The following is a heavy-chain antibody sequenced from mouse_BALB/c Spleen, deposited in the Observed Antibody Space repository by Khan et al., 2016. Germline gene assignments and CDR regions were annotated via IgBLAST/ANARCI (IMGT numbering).Heavy chain of an antibody. V-gene: IGHV5-4*02. CDR1: GFTFSDYY. J-gene: IGHJ1*01. Sequence: EVELVESGGGLVKPGGSLKLSCAASGFTFSDYYMYWVRQTPEKRLEWVATISDGGNYTYYPDNVKGRFTISRDNAKKNLYLQMSSLKSEDTAMFYSARGLDWSFDVWGAGTPVTVSS. CDR3: ARGLDWSFDV. CDR2: ISDGGNYT.